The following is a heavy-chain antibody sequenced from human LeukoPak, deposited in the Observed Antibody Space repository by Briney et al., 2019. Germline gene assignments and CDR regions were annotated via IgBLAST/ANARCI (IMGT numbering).Heavy chain of an antibody. CDR2: INPNTGNP. CDR1: GYTFTSYA. D-gene: IGHD3-16*02. Sequence: GASVKVSCKTSGYTFTSYAISWVRQAPGQGLEWMGWINPNTGNPAYAQGFTGRFVFSLDTSVTTTYLQISGLKAEDTAVYYCARAYQPLGGLSFPDSWGQGTLVTVSS. V-gene: IGHV7-4-1*02. J-gene: IGHJ5*01. CDR3: ARAYQPLGGLSFPDS.